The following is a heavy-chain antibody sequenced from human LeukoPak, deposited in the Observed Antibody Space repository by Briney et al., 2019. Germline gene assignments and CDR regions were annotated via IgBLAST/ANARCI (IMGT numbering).Heavy chain of an antibody. CDR1: GGSISSSSYY. D-gene: IGHD6-13*01. CDR2: IYYSGST. V-gene: IGHV4-39*07. Sequence: KPSETLSLTCTVSGGSISSSSYYWGWIRQPPGKGLEWIGSIYYSGSTYYNPSLKSRVTISVDTSKNQFSLKLSSVTAADTAVYYCARGGAAGLDYWGQGTLVTVSS. J-gene: IGHJ4*02. CDR3: ARGGAAGLDY.